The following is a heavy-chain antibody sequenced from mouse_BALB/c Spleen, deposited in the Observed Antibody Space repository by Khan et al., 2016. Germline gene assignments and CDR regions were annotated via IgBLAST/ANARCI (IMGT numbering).Heavy chain of an antibody. D-gene: IGHD2-2*01. J-gene: IGHJ3*01. Sequence: EVQLQESGPGLVNPSQSLSLSCSVTGYSITSGYSWNWIRQFPGNRLDWMGYISYAGYKGYNPSLKNRISIPRDPSKNQFFLQLNSVTTEDTATYYCARDGYDGWFAYWGQGTLVTVSA. CDR3: ARDGYDGWFAY. CDR2: ISYAGYK. V-gene: IGHV3-6*02. CDR1: GYSITSGYS.